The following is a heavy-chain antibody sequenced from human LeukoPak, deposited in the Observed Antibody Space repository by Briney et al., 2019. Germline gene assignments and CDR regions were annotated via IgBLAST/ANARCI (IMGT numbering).Heavy chain of an antibody. Sequence: GGSLRLSCAASGFALSSHTMNWVRQAPGRGLEWVSAISTNDIQYADSVKGRFTISRDNAKNSLYLQMDSLRAEDTAVYYCAKSWNYYDSSGDDALDIWGQGTMVTVSS. CDR2: ISTNDI. CDR1: GFALSSHT. V-gene: IGHV3-21*01. D-gene: IGHD3-22*01. J-gene: IGHJ3*02. CDR3: AKSWNYYDSSGDDALDI.